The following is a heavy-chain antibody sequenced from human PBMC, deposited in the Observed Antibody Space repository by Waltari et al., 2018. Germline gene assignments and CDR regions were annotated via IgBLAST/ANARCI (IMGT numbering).Heavy chain of an antibody. Sequence: QVQLQESGPGLVKPSETLSLTCTVPCASVTTAYWSWVRQPPAKGLEWIGYIYSSGSTNYNPSLKSRVTISIDTSKNQFSLNLTSMTAADTAVYYCAKSKSGYSSDNFDYWGQGTLVTVSS. CDR2: IYSSGST. D-gene: IGHD6-19*01. V-gene: IGHV4-59*02. J-gene: IGHJ4*02. CDR1: CASVTTAY. CDR3: AKSKSGYSSDNFDY.